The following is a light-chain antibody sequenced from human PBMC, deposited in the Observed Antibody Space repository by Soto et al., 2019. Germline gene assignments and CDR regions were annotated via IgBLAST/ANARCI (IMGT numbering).Light chain of an antibody. CDR1: QSISSW. CDR3: QHAKTNNVPIA. CDR2: DAS. J-gene: IGKJ5*01. V-gene: IGKV1-5*01. Sequence: DIQMTQSPSTLSASVGDIVTITCRASQSISSWLAWYQQKPGKAPKLLIYDASTPESGVPSRFRGSGYGTEFTLTISSLQPDDFATYYCQHAKTNNVPIAFGQGTRLEL.